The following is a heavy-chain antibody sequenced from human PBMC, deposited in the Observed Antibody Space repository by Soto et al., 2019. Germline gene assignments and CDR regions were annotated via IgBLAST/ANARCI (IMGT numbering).Heavy chain of an antibody. J-gene: IGHJ3*01. CDR2: IYPSDGST. CDR1: GYTFTSYY. CDR3: GRVFAGNWSDDPSGGAFDL. Sequence: ASVKVSCKASGYTFTSYYMHWVRQAPGQGLEWMGRIYPSDGSTSYAQKFQGRVTMTGDTSTSTAYMELSSLSSEDTAAYYCGRVFAGNWSDDPSGGAFDLWGQGTKVTVSS. D-gene: IGHD1-1*01. V-gene: IGHV1-46*03.